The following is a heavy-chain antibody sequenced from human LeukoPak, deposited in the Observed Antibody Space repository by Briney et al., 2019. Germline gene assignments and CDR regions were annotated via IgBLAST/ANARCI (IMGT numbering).Heavy chain of an antibody. Sequence: PGGCLRLSCAASGFTFSSYWMHWVRQAPGNGRVWVSRINSEGGRTSYADSVKGCFTISRDNDKNTLYMQMNSLRAEDTAVYYCATWCEGIAAQEFIFWGQGTLVTVSS. CDR1: GFTFSSYW. CDR3: ATWCEGIAAQEFIF. CDR2: INSEGGRT. D-gene: IGHD6-13*01. V-gene: IGHV3-74*01. J-gene: IGHJ4*02.